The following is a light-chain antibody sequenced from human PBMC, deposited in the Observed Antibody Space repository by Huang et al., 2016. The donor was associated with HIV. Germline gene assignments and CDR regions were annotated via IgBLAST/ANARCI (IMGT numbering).Light chain of an antibody. CDR1: QTVLDSSNNQNY. CDR2: WAS. J-gene: IGKJ2*01. V-gene: IGKV4-1*01. CDR3: HQYYDTPYS. Sequence: DIVMTQSPDSLAVSLGERATINGKSSQTVLDSSNNQNYVDWYQPKPGQPPKLIIYWASSRESGFPGRFRGSGSGTDFTLTISSLQAEYVAVYYCHQYYDTPYSFGQGTKLEIK.